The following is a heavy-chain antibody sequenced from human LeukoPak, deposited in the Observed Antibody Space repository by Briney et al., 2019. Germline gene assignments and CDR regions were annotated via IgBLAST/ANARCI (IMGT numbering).Heavy chain of an antibody. V-gene: IGHV1-46*01. D-gene: IGHD3-22*01. CDR3: ARGGYYYDSRAYYYFDY. Sequence: ALVKVSCKASGYTFTSYYMHWVRQAPGQGLEWMGIINPSGGSTSYAQKFQGRVTMTTDTSTSTAYMELRSLRSDDTAVYYCARGGYYYDSRAYYYFDYWGQGTLVTVSS. J-gene: IGHJ4*02. CDR1: GYTFTSYY. CDR2: INPSGGST.